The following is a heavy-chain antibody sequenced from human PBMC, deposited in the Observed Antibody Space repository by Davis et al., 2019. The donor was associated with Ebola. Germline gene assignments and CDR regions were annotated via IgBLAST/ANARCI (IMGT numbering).Heavy chain of an antibody. CDR2: INHSGST. CDR3: ARGRSDLGY. V-gene: IGHV4-34*01. D-gene: IGHD1-14*01. CDR1: GGSFSGYY. J-gene: IGHJ4*02. Sequence: GSLRLSCAVYGGSFSGYYWSWIRQPPGKGLEWIGEINHSGSTNYNPSLKSRVTISVDTSNNQFSLKLSSVTAADTAVYYCARGRSDLGYWGQGTLDTVSS.